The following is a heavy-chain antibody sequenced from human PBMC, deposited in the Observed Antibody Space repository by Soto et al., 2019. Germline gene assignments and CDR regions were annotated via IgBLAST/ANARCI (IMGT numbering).Heavy chain of an antibody. CDR1: GFTFSDYY. CDR2: ISGSGGST. D-gene: IGHD2-15*01. V-gene: IGHV3-23*04. J-gene: IGHJ4*02. CDR3: ALQGYCSGGSCYPFDY. Sequence: VQLVESGGGLVKPGGSLRLSCAASGFTFSDYYMSWIRQAPGKGLEWVSAISGSGGSTYYADSVKGRFTISRDNSKNTLYLQMNSLRAEDTAVYYCALQGYCSGGSCYPFDYWGQGTLVTVSS.